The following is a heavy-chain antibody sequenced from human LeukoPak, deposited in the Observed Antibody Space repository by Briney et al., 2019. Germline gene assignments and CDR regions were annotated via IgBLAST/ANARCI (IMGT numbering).Heavy chain of an antibody. J-gene: IGHJ6*02. D-gene: IGHD3-10*01. CDR3: AKDGSYYYGSGSYYHYYYYGMDV. CDR1: GFTFSSYA. CDR2: ISGSGGST. Sequence: GGSLRLSCASSGFTFSSYAMSWVRQAPGKGLECVSAISGSGGSTYYADSVKGRFTIPRDNSKNTLYLQMNSLRAEDTAVYYCAKDGSYYYGSGSYYHYYYYGMDVWGQGTTVTVSS. V-gene: IGHV3-23*01.